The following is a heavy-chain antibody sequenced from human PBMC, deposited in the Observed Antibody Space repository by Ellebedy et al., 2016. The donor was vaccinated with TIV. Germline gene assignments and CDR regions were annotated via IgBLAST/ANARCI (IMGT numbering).Heavy chain of an antibody. D-gene: IGHD3-22*01. CDR2: LYSGGST. CDR3: ARDTGGYYDSGGYDY. Sequence: GGSLRLSCVASGFIVSRNYMSWVRQAPGRGLGWVSILYSGGSTYYADSVKGRFTISRDNSKNTLYLQMNSLRAEDTAVYYCARDTGGYYDSGGYDYWGQGTLVTVSS. J-gene: IGHJ4*02. V-gene: IGHV3-53*01. CDR1: GFIVSRNY.